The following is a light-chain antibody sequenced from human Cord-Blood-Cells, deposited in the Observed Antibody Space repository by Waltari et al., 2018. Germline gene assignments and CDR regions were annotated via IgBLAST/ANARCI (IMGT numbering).Light chain of an antibody. Sequence: QSALTQPASVSGSPGQSITISCTGTSSDVGGYNYVSWYQQHPGKAPKIMIYDDSKRPSGFSSRFSGSKSGNTASLTISGLQAEDEADYYGNSYTSSSTDVFGTGTRVTVL. CDR3: NSYTSSSTDV. CDR2: DDS. J-gene: IGLJ1*01. CDR1: SSDVGGYNY. V-gene: IGLV2-14*01.